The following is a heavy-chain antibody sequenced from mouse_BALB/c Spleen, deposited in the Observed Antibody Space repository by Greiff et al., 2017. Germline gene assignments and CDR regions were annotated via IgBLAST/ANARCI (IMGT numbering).Heavy chain of an antibody. Sequence: EVKLMESGGDLVKPGGSLKLSCAASGFTFSSYGMSWVRQTPDKRLEWVATISSGGSYTYYPDSVKGRFTISRDNAKNTLYLQMSSLKSEDTAMYYCARQGDYGWYFDVWGAGTTVTVSS. CDR1: GFTFSSYG. CDR3: ARQGDYGWYFDV. V-gene: IGHV5-6*01. D-gene: IGHD1-1*01. J-gene: IGHJ1*01. CDR2: ISSGGSYT.